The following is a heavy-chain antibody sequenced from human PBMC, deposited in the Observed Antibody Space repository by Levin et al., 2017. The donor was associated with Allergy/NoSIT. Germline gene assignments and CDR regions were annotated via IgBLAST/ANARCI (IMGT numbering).Heavy chain of an antibody. CDR2: FDPEDGET. V-gene: IGHV1-24*01. D-gene: IGHD6-13*01. CDR3: ATISSSWYSDAFDI. Sequence: ASVKVSCKVSGYTLTELSMHWVRQAPGKGLEWMGGFDPEDGETIYAQKFQGRVTMTEDTSTDTAYMELSSLRSEDTAVYYCATISSSWYSDAFDIWGQGTMVTVSS. J-gene: IGHJ3*02. CDR1: GYTLTELS.